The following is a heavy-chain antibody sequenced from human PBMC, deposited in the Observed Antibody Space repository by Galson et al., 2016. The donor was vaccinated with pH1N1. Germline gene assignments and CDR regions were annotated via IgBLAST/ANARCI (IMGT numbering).Heavy chain of an antibody. J-gene: IGHJ4*01. D-gene: IGHD6-6*01. V-gene: IGHV1-18*01. CDR2: ISAFNGDT. Sequence: SVKVSCKASGFTFSNYGSSWVRQAPGQGLEWMDWISAFNGDTKYAHKVQDRLTVTTDSSTNTAYMELRSLRSDDTALYFCARQSVAARPVFFDFWGRGTQVTVSS. CDR3: ARQSVAARPVFFDF. CDR1: GFTFSNYG.